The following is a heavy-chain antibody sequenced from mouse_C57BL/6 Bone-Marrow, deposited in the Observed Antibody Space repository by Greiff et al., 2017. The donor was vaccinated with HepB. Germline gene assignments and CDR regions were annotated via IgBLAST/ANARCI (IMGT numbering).Heavy chain of an antibody. V-gene: IGHV2-6-1*01. CDR1: GFSLTSYG. D-gene: IGHD2-5*01. Sequence: VKLQQSGPGLVAPSQSLSITCTVSGFSLTSYGVHWVRQPPGKGLEWLVVIWSDGSTTYNSALKSRLSISKDNSKSQVFLKMNSLQTDDTAMYYCARHAPYSNWYFDVWGTGTTVTVSS. CDR2: IWSDGST. CDR3: ARHAPYSNWYFDV. J-gene: IGHJ1*03.